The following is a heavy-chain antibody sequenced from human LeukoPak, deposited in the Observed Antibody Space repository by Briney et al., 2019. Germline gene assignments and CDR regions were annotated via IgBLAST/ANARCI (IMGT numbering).Heavy chain of an antibody. J-gene: IGHJ4*02. D-gene: IGHD1-1*01. CDR2: IYPGDSDT. Sequence: GESLKISCKGSGYSFTSYWIGWVRQMPGKGLEWMGIIYPGDSDTRYSPSFQGQVTISADKSISTAYLQWSSLKASDTAMYYCARQPSNWNRPSQTDYWGQGTLVTVSS. CDR1: GYSFTSYW. V-gene: IGHV5-51*01. CDR3: ARQPSNWNRPSQTDY.